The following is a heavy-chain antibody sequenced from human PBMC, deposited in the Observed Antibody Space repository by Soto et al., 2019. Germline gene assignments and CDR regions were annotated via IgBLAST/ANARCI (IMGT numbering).Heavy chain of an antibody. V-gene: IGHV1-2*04. J-gene: IGHJ4*02. D-gene: IGHD5-18*01. Sequence: QVQLVQSGAEVKKPGASVKVSCKASGYTFTCYYMHWVRQAPGQGLEWMGWINPNSGGTNYAQKLQGWVTMTRDTSISTAYMELSRLRSDDTAVYYCARVPNTDLIHFDYWGQGTLVTVSS. CDR1: GYTFTCYY. CDR3: ARVPNTDLIHFDY. CDR2: INPNSGGT.